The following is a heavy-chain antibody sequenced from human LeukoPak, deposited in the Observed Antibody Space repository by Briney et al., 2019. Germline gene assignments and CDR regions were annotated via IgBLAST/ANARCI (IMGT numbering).Heavy chain of an antibody. CDR3: ATGGPDFNPFYW. Sequence: QAGGSLRLSCAASGFTFSTYAMGWVRQAPGKGLEWVSSIKGGGGDPFYADSVKGRFTISRDNFKNTLFLQLNSLGAEDSAVYYCATGGPDFNPFYWWGQGTLVTVSS. J-gene: IGHJ4*02. D-gene: IGHD2-21*02. V-gene: IGHV3-23*01. CDR1: GFTFSTYA. CDR2: IKGGGGDP.